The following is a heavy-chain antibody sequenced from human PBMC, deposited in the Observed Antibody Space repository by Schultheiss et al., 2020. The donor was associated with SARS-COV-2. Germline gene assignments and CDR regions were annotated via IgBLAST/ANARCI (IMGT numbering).Heavy chain of an antibody. CDR1: GFTFSSYS. CDR3: AKRSSSWLNYYYYYMDV. CDR2: ISGSGGGT. D-gene: IGHD6-13*01. Sequence: GGSLRLSCAASGFTFSSYSMNWVRQAPGKGLEWVSGISGSGGGTYYVDSVKGRFTISRDNSKNTLYLQMNSLRAEDTAVYYCAKRSSSWLNYYYYYMDVWGKGTTVTVSS. V-gene: IGHV3-23*01. J-gene: IGHJ6*03.